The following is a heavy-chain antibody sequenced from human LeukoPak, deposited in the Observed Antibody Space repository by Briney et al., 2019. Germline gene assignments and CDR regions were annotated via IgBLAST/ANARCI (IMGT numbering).Heavy chain of an antibody. CDR1: GFTFSSYS. Sequence: GGSLRLSCAASGFTFSSYSMNWVRQAPGKGLEWVSYISSSSSTIYYADSVKGRFTISRDNAKNSLYLQMNSLRAEDTAVYYCARDDRYSSGWTLDYWGQGTLVTVSS. J-gene: IGHJ4*02. CDR2: ISSSSSTI. D-gene: IGHD6-19*01. CDR3: ARDDRYSSGWTLDY. V-gene: IGHV3-48*01.